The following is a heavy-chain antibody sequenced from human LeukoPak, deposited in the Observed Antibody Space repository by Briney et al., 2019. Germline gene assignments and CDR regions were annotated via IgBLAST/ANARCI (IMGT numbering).Heavy chain of an antibody. J-gene: IGHJ4*02. CDR2: ISSSSSYI. CDR3: AKDHSGSYLGGDY. CDR1: GFTLSGYS. Sequence: GGSLRLSCAASGFTLSGYSMNWVRQAPGKGLEWVSSISSSSSYIYYADSVKGRFTISRDNAKNSLYLQMNSLRAEDTAVYYCAKDHSGSYLGGDYWGQGTLVTVSS. V-gene: IGHV3-21*01. D-gene: IGHD3-10*01.